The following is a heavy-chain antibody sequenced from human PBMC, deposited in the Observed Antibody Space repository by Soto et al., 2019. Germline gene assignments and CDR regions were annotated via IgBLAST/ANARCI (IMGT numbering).Heavy chain of an antibody. J-gene: IGHJ5*02. D-gene: IGHD3-3*01. CDR2: IIPIFGTA. V-gene: IGHV1-69*01. CDR3: ASPKFRFWQQLDP. Sequence: QVQLVQSGAEVKKPGSSVKVSCKASGGTFSSYAISWVRQAPGQGLEWMGGIIPIFGTANYAQKFQGRVTITAYESTSTACMELSSLRFEDTAVYYCASPKFRFWQQLDPWGQGTLVTVSS. CDR1: GGTFSSYA.